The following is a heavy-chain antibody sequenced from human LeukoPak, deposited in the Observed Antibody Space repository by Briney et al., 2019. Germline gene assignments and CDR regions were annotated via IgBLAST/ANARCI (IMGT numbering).Heavy chain of an antibody. D-gene: IGHD5-18*01. CDR1: GFTFSSYS. CDR3: ARAFSYGYDYFDY. V-gene: IGHV3-21*01. CDR2: ISSSSSYI. Sequence: GGSLRLSCAASGFTFSSYSMNWVRQAPGKGLEWVSSISSSSSYIYYADSVKGRFTISRDNAKNSLYLQMNSLRAEDTAVYYCARAFSYGYDYFDYWGQGTLVTVSS. J-gene: IGHJ4*02.